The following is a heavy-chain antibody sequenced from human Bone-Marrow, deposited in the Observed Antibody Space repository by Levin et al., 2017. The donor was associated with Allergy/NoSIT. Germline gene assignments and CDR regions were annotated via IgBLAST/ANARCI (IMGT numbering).Heavy chain of an antibody. CDR3: ARPLTPPAIYHAFDL. D-gene: IGHD2-2*01. CDR1: GYSIRSGYY. Sequence: PGGSLRLSCAVSGYSIRSGYYWGWIRQSPGKGLEWIGSIYHSGSAYYNPSLRSRVTISLDTSQNQISLKLTSVTAADTAFYYCARPLTPPAIYHAFDLWGQGTLVTVSS. V-gene: IGHV4-38-2*01. J-gene: IGHJ3*01. CDR2: IYHSGSA.